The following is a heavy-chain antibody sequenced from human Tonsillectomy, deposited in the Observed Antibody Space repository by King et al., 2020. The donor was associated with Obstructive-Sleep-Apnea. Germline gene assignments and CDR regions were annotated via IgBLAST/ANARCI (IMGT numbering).Heavy chain of an antibody. CDR3: AKASAADGSYNGLHFDY. D-gene: IGHD1-26*01. Sequence: EVQLVESGGGLVQPGGSLRLSCAASGFTFSNYAMSWVRQAPGKGLEWVSAISGSGGSTYDADSVKGRFTTSRDNSKNTLYLQMNSLRVEDTAVYYCAKASAADGSYNGLHFDYWGQGTLVTVSS. V-gene: IGHV3-23*04. CDR2: ISGSGGST. J-gene: IGHJ4*02. CDR1: GFTFSNYA.